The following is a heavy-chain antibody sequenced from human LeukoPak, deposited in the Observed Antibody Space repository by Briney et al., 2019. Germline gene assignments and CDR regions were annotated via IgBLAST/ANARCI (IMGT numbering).Heavy chain of an antibody. J-gene: IGHJ3*01. CDR1: GGSISSSTYY. V-gene: IGHV4-61*05. CDR3: AGGGWSFDAFDF. Sequence: SETLSLTCTVSGGSISSSTYYWSWIRQPPGKGLEWIGYIHHSGSTNYSPSLKSRVTISVDTSKNRFSLRLSSLTAADTAVYFCAGGGWSFDAFDFWGQGTMVTVSS. D-gene: IGHD6-19*01. CDR2: IHHSGST.